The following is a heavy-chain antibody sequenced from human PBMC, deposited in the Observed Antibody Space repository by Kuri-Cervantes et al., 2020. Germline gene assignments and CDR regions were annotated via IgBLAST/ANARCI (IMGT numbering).Heavy chain of an antibody. CDR3: ASMGKGGSLAY. Sequence: SETLSLTCAVYGGSFSGYYWSWIRQPPGKGLEWIGYIYYSGSTNYNPSLKSRVTISVDTSKNQFSLKLSSVTAAATAVYYCASMGKGGSLAYWGQGTLVTVSS. D-gene: IGHD1-26*01. J-gene: IGHJ4*02. CDR2: IYYSGST. CDR1: GGSFSGYY. V-gene: IGHV4-59*13.